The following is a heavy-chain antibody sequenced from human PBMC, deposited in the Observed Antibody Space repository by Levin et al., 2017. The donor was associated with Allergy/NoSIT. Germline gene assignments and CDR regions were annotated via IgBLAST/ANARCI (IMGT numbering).Heavy chain of an antibody. CDR2: ISYDGSNK. CDR1: GFTFSSYG. J-gene: IGHJ4*02. CDR3: AKEKWELLLDY. V-gene: IGHV3-30*18. Sequence: QSGGSLRLSCAASGFTFSSYGMHWVRQAPGKGLEWVAVISYDGSNKYYADSVKGRFTISRDNSKNTLYLQMNSLRAEDTAVYYCAKEKWELLLDYWGQGTLVTVSS. D-gene: IGHD1-26*01.